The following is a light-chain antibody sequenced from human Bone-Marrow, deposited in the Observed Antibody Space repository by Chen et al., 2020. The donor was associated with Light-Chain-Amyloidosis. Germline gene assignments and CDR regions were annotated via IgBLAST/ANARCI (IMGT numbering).Light chain of an antibody. CDR1: QTISSNY. V-gene: IGKV3-20*01. CDR2: GSS. Sequence: EIVLTQSPGTLSLSPGEGANLSCRASQTISSNYLSCYQQKFGQAPRLLIYGSSSRATGIPDRFTGSGSGKDFTLTINRLEPEDFAMYYCQQYGTSPLTFGGGTKVEIK. J-gene: IGKJ4*01. CDR3: QQYGTSPLT.